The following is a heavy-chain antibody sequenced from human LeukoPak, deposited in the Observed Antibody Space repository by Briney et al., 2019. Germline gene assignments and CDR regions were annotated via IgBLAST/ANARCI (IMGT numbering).Heavy chain of an antibody. D-gene: IGHD2-8*01. Sequence: PSGTLSLTCAVSGYSISSGYYWGWIRQPPGKGLEWIATIYHSGSTYYNPSLKSRVTISVDTSKNQFSLKLSSVTAADTAVYYCARKLYYGDYFDYWGQGTLVTVSS. CDR2: IYHSGST. V-gene: IGHV4-38-2*01. CDR3: ARKLYYGDYFDY. CDR1: GYSISSGYY. J-gene: IGHJ4*02.